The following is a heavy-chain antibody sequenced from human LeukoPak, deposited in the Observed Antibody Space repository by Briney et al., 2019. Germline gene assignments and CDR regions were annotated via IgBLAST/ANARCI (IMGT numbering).Heavy chain of an antibody. CDR3: AKAYDFWSGYFNGMDV. CDR2: ISWNSGSI. CDR1: GFTFDDYA. J-gene: IGHJ6*02. V-gene: IGHV3-9*01. Sequence: PGRSLRLSCAASGFTFDDYAMHWVRQAPGKGLEWVSRISWNSGSIGYADSVKGRFTISRDNAKNSLYLQMNSLRAEDTALYYCAKAYDFWSGYFNGMDVWGQGTTVTVSS. D-gene: IGHD3-3*01.